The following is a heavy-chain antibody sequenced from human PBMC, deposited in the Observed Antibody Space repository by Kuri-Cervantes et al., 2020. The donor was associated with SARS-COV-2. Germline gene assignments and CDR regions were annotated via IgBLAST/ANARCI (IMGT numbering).Heavy chain of an antibody. V-gene: IGHV1-45*02. J-gene: IGHJ3*02. CDR1: GVSFDYRF. CDR3: ARSGPGAISRENGAFDI. D-gene: IGHD2-21*01. Sequence: SVKVSCKASGVSFDYRFLHWVRQAPGQALEWMGWITPFNGNTNYAQRFQDRVTITRDKSMSTAYMELSSLRFEDTAMYYCARSGPGAISRENGAFDIWGQGTMVTVSS. CDR2: ITPFNGNT.